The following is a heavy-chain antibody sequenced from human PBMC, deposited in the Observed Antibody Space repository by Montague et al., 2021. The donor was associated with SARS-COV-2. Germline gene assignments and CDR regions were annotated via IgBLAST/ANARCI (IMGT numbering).Heavy chain of an antibody. D-gene: IGHD3-16*01. Sequence: SETLSLTCAVYGESFTDFYWTWIRQPPGKRLECIGKSNDRGGSNYNPSLKDHITIPVDKSKNQISLKLTAVTAADTATTSCESGQVTVFAIIIAFHAAGAIDVWGQGTSVTVS. J-gene: IGHJ3*01. V-gene: IGHV4-34*01. CDR1: GESFTDFY. CDR3: ESGQVTVFAIIIAFHAAGAIDV. CDR2: SNDRGGS.